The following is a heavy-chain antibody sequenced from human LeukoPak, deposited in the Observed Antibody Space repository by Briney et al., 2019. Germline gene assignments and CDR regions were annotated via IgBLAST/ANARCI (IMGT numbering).Heavy chain of an antibody. J-gene: IGHJ4*02. Sequence: PSETLSLTCTVSGGSISSGDYYWSWIRQPPGKGLEWIGYIYYSGSTYYNPSLKSRVTISVDTSKNQFSLKLSSATAADTAVYYCARSIVVVTAIPGQFDYWGQGTLVTVSS. CDR1: GGSISSGDYY. CDR2: IYYSGST. CDR3: ARSIVVVTAIPGQFDY. V-gene: IGHV4-30-4*01. D-gene: IGHD2-21*02.